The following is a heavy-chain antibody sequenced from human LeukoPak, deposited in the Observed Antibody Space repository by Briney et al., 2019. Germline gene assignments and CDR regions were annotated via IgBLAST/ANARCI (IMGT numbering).Heavy chain of an antibody. CDR3: AKGRRGDPSYYFDY. J-gene: IGHJ4*02. CDR2: ISGSGGST. D-gene: IGHD3-16*01. V-gene: IGHV3-23*01. CDR1: GFTFSSYA. Sequence: GGSLRLSCAASGFTFSSYAMSWVRQAPGRGLEWVSAISGSGGSTYYADSVKGRFTISRDNSKNTLYLQMNSLRAEDTAVYYCAKGRRGDPSYYFDYWGQGTLVTVSS.